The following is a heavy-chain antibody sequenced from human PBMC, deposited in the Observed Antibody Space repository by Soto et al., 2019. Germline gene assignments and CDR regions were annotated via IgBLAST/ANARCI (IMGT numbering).Heavy chain of an antibody. Sequence: GASVKVSCKASGYTFTNYYMHWVRQAPGQGLEWMGIINPSGGSTSYAQKFQGRVTMTRDTSTSTVYMELSSLRSEDTAVYYCARVAQQTGTMVLGAFDIWGQGTMVTVSS. J-gene: IGHJ3*02. D-gene: IGHD1-7*01. CDR3: ARVAQQTGTMVLGAFDI. V-gene: IGHV1-46*03. CDR2: INPSGGST. CDR1: GYTFTNYY.